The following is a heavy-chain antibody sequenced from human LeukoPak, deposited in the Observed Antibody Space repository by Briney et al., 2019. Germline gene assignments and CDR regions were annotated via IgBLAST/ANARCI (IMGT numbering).Heavy chain of an antibody. CDR2: IYYSGST. Sequence: SETLSLTCTVSGGSISSSSYYWGWIRQPPGKGLEWIGSIYYSGSTYYNPSLKSRVTISVDTSKNQFSLKLSSVTAADTAVYYCAGSTYYDSSGYYQPLGYWGQGTLVTVSS. CDR1: GGSISSSSYY. D-gene: IGHD3-22*01. V-gene: IGHV4-39*01. J-gene: IGHJ4*02. CDR3: AGSTYYDSSGYYQPLGY.